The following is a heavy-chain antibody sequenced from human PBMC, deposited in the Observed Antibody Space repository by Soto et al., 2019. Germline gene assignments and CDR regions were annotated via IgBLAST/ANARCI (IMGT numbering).Heavy chain of an antibody. CDR2: TYYRSKWYN. Sequence: SQTLSLTCAISGDSVSSNSAAWNWIRQSPSRGLEWLGRTYYRSKWYNDYAVSVKSRITINPDTSKNQFSLQLNSVTPEDTAVYYCAKAPRLRQQLSFNPWGQGTLVNVSA. CDR3: AKAPRLRQQLSFNP. V-gene: IGHV6-1*01. D-gene: IGHD6-13*01. CDR1: GDSVSSNSAA. J-gene: IGHJ5*02.